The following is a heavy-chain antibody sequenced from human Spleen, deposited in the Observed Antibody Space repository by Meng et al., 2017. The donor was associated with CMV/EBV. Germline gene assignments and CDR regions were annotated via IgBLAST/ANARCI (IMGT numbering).Heavy chain of an antibody. CDR3: ARIMGGTRIDY. Sequence: GESLKISCVASGFTFNTYWMSWVRQAPGKGLEWVANIKQDGSEKYYVGSVKGRFTISRDNTKNSLSLQMNSLRAEDTAVYYCARIMGGTRIDYWGQGTLVTVSS. D-gene: IGHD1-26*01. V-gene: IGHV3-7*01. CDR2: IKQDGSEK. J-gene: IGHJ4*02. CDR1: GFTFNTYW.